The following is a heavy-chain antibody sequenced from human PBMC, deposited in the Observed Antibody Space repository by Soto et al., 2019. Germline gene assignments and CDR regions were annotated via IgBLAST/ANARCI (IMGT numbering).Heavy chain of an antibody. V-gene: IGHV1-18*01. D-gene: IGHD2-2*01. CDR2: ISLYSDGT. Sequence: ASVKVSCKTSGYTFSNYGITWVRQAPGQPLEWLGWISLYSDGTNYAQKFQGRVSMTTDTSTTTAYMELRSLRSDDTAVYYCARVVPGAEAWFDPWGQGTLVTVSS. CDR3: ARVVPGAEAWFDP. CDR1: GYTFSNYG. J-gene: IGHJ5*02.